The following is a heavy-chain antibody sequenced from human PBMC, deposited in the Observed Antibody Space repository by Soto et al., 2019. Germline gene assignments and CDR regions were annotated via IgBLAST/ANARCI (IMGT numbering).Heavy chain of an antibody. Sequence: QVQQVQSGAEVKKPGSSVKVCCKASGGTFSNYAISWVRQAPGQGLEWMGGIIPIFGTTNYAQRFQGRVTITADESTSTAYIELSSLRSQDTAVYYCARVSSSWYKYYFDYWGQGTLVTVSS. V-gene: IGHV1-69*12. CDR2: IIPIFGTT. J-gene: IGHJ4*02. CDR1: GGTFSNYA. CDR3: ARVSSSWYKYYFDY. D-gene: IGHD6-13*01.